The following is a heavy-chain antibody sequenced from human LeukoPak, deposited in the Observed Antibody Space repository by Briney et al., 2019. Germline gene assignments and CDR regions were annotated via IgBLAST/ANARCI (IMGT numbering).Heavy chain of an antibody. D-gene: IGHD6-13*01. J-gene: IGHJ4*02. CDR1: GFTFSTYA. Sequence: PGGSLRLSCAASGFTFSTYAMSWVRQAPGKGLEWVSSILGSSRSTYYADSVKGRFTVSRDNSKSMLYLQMNSLRDEDTAVYYCAKVPTAAGIIDFDYWGQGTLVTVSS. CDR2: ILGSSRST. CDR3: AKVPTAAGIIDFDY. V-gene: IGHV3-23*01.